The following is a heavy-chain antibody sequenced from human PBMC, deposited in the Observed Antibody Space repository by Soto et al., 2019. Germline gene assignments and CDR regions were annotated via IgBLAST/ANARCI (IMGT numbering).Heavy chain of an antibody. CDR1: GFTFSSYA. CDR2: ISGSGGST. CDR3: AKAFRLGEGSGVGKASVVKGYYYYYGMDV. Sequence: GGSLRLSCAASGFTFSSYAMSWVRQAPGKGLEWVSAISGSGGSTYYADSVKGRFTISRDNSKNTLYLQMNSLRAEDTAVYYCAKAFRLGEGSGVGKASVVKGYYYYYGMDVWGQGTTVTVSS. D-gene: IGHD3-10*01. J-gene: IGHJ6*02. V-gene: IGHV3-23*01.